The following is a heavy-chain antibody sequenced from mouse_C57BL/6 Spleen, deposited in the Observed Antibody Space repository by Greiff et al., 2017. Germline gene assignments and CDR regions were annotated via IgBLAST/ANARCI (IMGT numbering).Heavy chain of an antibody. V-gene: IGHV5-12*01. CDR2: ISNGGGST. CDR3: SRQGGRVYAMDY. Sequence: DVMLVESGGGLVQPGGSLKLSCAASGFTFSDYYMYWVRQTPEKRLEWVAYISNGGGSTYYPDTVKGRFTLSRDTAKNTLYLQMSRLEAEDTAMYYCSRQGGRVYAMDYWGQGTSVTVSS. D-gene: IGHD3-3*01. J-gene: IGHJ4*01. CDR1: GFTFSDYY.